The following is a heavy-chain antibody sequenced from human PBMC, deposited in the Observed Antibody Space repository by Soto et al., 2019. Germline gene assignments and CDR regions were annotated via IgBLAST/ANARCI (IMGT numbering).Heavy chain of an antibody. V-gene: IGHV1-2*04. CDR2: INPNSGGT. Sequence: QVQLVQSGAEVKKPGASVKVSCKASGYTFTGYYMHWVRPAPGQGLEWMGWINPNSGGTNYAQKFQGWVTMTRDTSISTAYMELSRLRSDDTAVYYCARSRCGGDCYEGYYYYGMDVWGQGTTVTVSS. CDR3: ARSRCGGDCYEGYYYYGMDV. J-gene: IGHJ6*02. D-gene: IGHD2-21*02. CDR1: GYTFTGYY.